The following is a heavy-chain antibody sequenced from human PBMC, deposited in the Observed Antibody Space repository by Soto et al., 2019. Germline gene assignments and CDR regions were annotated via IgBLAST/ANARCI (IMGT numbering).Heavy chain of an antibody. V-gene: IGHV4-31*03. D-gene: IGHD5-18*01. CDR2: IYYSGST. J-gene: IGHJ4*02. CDR3: ARGAMVGRFDY. Sequence: QVQLQESGPGLVKPSQTLSLTCTVSGGSISSGGYYWSWIRQHPGKGLEWLGYIYYSGSTYYNPSLKSRVTISVDTAKSQFSLKLSSVTAADTAVYYCARGAMVGRFDYWGQGTLVTVSS. CDR1: GGSISSGGYY.